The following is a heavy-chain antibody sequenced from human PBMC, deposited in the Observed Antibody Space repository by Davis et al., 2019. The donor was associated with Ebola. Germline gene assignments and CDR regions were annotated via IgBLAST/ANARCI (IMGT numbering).Heavy chain of an antibody. V-gene: IGHV3-30*03. Sequence: GESLKISCAASGFTFSSYGMHWVRQAPGKGLEWVAVISYDGSNKYYADSVKGRFTISRDNSKNTLYLQMNSLRAEDTAVYYCASRSSSWYSPLWYYYYGMDVWGQGTTVTVSS. D-gene: IGHD6-13*01. CDR1: GFTFSSYG. CDR2: ISYDGSNK. J-gene: IGHJ6*02. CDR3: ASRSSSWYSPLWYYYYGMDV.